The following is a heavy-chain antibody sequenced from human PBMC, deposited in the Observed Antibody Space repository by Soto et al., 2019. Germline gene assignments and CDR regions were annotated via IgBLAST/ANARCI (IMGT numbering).Heavy chain of an antibody. J-gene: IGHJ6*02. V-gene: IGHV3-30*18. CDR2: ISYDGSNK. CDR3: AKDGLLWFGELVGYDGMEV. Sequence: GGSLRLSCAASGFTFSSYGMHWVRQAPGKGLEWVAVISYDGSNKYYADSVKGRFTISRDNSKNTLYLQMNSLRAEDTAVYYCAKDGLLWFGELVGYDGMEVWGQGTTVTVSS. CDR1: GFTFSSYG. D-gene: IGHD3-10*01.